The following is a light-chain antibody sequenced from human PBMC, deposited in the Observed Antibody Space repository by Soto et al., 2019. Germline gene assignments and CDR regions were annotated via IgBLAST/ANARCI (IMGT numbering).Light chain of an antibody. CDR2: GVN. CDR3: SSYAGSNILYV. V-gene: IGLV2-8*01. Sequence: QSVLTQPPSASGSPGQSVTISCTGTSSDVGGYNYVSWYQQHPGKAPQLVIYGVNKRASGVPDRFSGSKSGNTASLTVSGLQAEDEADYYCSSYAGSNILYVFGTVTKVTVL. CDR1: SSDVGGYNY. J-gene: IGLJ1*01.